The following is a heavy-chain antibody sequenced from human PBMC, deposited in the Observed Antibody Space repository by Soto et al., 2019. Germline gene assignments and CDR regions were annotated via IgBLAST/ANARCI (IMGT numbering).Heavy chain of an antibody. Sequence: LGESLKISCKGSGYSFTSYWIGWVRQMPGKGLEWMGIIYPGDSDTRYSPSFQGQVTISADKSISTAYLQWSSLKASDTAMYYCATAYYYDSSGYYAFDTWGQGIMVTVSS. V-gene: IGHV5-51*01. D-gene: IGHD3-22*01. CDR1: GYSFTSYW. CDR2: IYPGDSDT. CDR3: ATAYYYDSSGYYAFDT. J-gene: IGHJ3*02.